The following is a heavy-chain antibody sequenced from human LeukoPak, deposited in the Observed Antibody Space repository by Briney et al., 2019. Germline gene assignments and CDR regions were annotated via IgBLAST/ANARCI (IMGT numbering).Heavy chain of an antibody. Sequence: GGSLRLSCAASGFTFSSYAMHWVRQAPGKGLEWVAVISYDGSNKYYADSVKGRFTISRDNSKNSLYLQMNSLRAEDTAVYYCARDATIFGVVILDAFDIWGQGTMVTVSS. J-gene: IGHJ3*02. D-gene: IGHD3-3*01. V-gene: IGHV3-30-3*01. CDR2: ISYDGSNK. CDR1: GFTFSSYA. CDR3: ARDATIFGVVILDAFDI.